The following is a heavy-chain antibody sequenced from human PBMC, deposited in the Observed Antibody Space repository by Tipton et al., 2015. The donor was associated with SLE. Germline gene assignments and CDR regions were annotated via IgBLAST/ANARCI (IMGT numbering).Heavy chain of an antibody. V-gene: IGHV4-59*01. CDR1: GGSISSYY. Sequence: TLSLTCTVPGGSISSYYWSWIRQPPGKGLEWIGYIYYSGSTNYNPPLKSRVTISVDTSKNQFSLKLSSVTAADTAVYYCARGAADAFDIWGQGTMVTVSS. CDR3: ARGAADAFDI. CDR2: IYYSGST. D-gene: IGHD6-13*01. J-gene: IGHJ3*02.